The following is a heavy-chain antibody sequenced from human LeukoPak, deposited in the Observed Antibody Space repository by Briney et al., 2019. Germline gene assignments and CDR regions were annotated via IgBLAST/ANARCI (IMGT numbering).Heavy chain of an antibody. D-gene: IGHD3-3*01. J-gene: IGHJ4*02. CDR1: GFTFTTYW. V-gene: IGHV3-7*01. CDR3: ASKLDYDFWSGYSG. CDR2: IKEDGSVK. Sequence: GGSLRLSCAASGFTFTTYWMTWVRQAPGKGLEFVANIKEDGSVKNYVGSVQGRFTISRDNSRNLLYLQMDSLRAEDTAVYYCASKLDYDFWSGYSGWGQGTLVTVSS.